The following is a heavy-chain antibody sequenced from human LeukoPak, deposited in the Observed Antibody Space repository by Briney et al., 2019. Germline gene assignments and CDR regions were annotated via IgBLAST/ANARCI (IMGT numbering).Heavy chain of an antibody. CDR1: GFTFSTYT. V-gene: IGHV3-48*01. J-gene: IGHJ4*02. Sequence: GGSLRLSCAASGFTFSTYTMNWVRQAPGKGLEWISYISSSGSTIYYADSVKGRFTISRDNAKNSLYLQMNSLRAEDTAVYYCARDGYSSSHTDYWGQGTLATVSS. CDR3: ARDGYSSSHTDY. CDR2: ISSSGSTI. D-gene: IGHD6-13*01.